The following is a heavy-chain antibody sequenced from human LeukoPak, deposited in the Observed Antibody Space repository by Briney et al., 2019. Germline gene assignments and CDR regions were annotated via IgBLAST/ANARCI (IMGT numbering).Heavy chain of an antibody. J-gene: IGHJ6*03. V-gene: IGHV1-46*01. D-gene: IGHD3-10*01. CDR3: ASQRGDNYYYYYYMDV. CDR2: INPSGGTT. Sequence: GASVEVSCKASGYTFTSYYMHWVRQAPGQGLEWMGLINPSGGTTRYAQKFQGRVTMTRDLSTSTVYMELSSLRSEDTAVYYCASQRGDNYYYYYYMDVWGKGTTVTVSS. CDR1: GYTFTSYY.